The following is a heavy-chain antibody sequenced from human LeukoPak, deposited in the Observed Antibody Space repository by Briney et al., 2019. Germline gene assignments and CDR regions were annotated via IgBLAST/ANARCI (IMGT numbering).Heavy chain of an antibody. V-gene: IGHV1-24*01. D-gene: IGHD6-19*01. CDR3: ASSGWYSLYYFDY. CDR2: FDPEDGET. CDR1: GYTLTELS. J-gene: IGHJ4*02. Sequence: ASVKVSCKVSGYTLTELSMHWVRQAPGKGLECMGGFDPEDGETIYAQKFQGRVTMTEDTSTDTAYMELSSLRSEDAAVYYCASSGWYSLYYFDYWGQGTLVTVSS.